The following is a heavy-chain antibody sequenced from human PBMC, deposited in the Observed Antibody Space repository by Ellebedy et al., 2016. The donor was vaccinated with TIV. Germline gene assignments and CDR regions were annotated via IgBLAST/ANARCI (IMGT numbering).Heavy chain of an antibody. CDR1: GFTFSSYA. Sequence: GGSLRLSXAASGFTFSSYAMHWVRQAPGKGLEWVAVISYDGSNKYYADSVKGRFTISRDNSKNTLYLQMNSLRAEDTAVYYCARSLAVAGLGLDYWGQGTLVTVSS. J-gene: IGHJ4*02. CDR3: ARSLAVAGLGLDY. D-gene: IGHD6-19*01. CDR2: ISYDGSNK. V-gene: IGHV3-30*04.